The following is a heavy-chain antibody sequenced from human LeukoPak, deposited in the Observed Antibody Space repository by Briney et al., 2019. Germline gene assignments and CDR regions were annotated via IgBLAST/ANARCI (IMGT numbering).Heavy chain of an antibody. CDR3: ARDCSSTNCYVSYYYYGMDV. J-gene: IGHJ6*02. D-gene: IGHD2-2*01. CDR1: GGIFSNYA. CDR2: IIPVFGTA. V-gene: IGHV1-69*13. Sequence: SVKVSCKASGGIFSNYAITWVRQAPGQGLEWMGGIIPVFGTASYAQKFQGRLTITADESTLTAYMELSSLRSEDTAVYYCARDCSSTNCYVSYYYYGMDVWGQGTTVTVSS.